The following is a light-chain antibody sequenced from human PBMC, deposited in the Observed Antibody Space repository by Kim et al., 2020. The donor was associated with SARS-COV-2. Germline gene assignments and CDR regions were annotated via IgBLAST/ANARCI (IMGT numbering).Light chain of an antibody. CDR3: QAWDSSLGV. J-gene: IGLJ1*01. V-gene: IGLV3-1*01. Sequence: SYELTQPPSVSVSPGQTASITCSGDKLGDKYACWYQQKPGQSPVLVIYQDRKRPSGIPERFSGSNSGNTATLTISGTQAMDEADYYCQAWDSSLGVFGTG. CDR2: QDR. CDR1: KLGDKY.